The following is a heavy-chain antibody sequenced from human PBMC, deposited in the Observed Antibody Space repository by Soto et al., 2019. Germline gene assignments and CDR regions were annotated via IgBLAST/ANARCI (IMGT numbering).Heavy chain of an antibody. CDR2: IFYNGTT. D-gene: IGHD3-10*01. V-gene: IGHV4-59*01. J-gene: IGHJ4*02. CDR1: GVSLTSYY. CDR3: ARGKGTHRY. Sequence: SETLSLTCSVSGVSLTSYYWSWIRQTPGKTLEWIGCIFYNGTTNYNPSLKSRVTISLDMSKNQFSLKLKSVSAEDTALYYCARGKGTHRYWGTGTLVTVSS.